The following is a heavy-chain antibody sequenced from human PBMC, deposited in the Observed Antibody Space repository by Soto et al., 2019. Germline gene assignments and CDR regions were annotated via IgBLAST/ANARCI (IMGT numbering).Heavy chain of an antibody. CDR2: IYYSGST. CDR3: ARVYGSGPNLWAYYYYGMDV. J-gene: IGHJ6*02. Sequence: QVQLQESGPGLVKPSETLSLTCTVSGGSISSYYWSWIRQPPGKGLEWIGYIYYSGSTNYNPSLKSRVTISVDTSKNQFSLKLSSVTAADTAVYYCARVYGSGPNLWAYYYYGMDVWGQGTTVTVSS. D-gene: IGHD6-19*01. CDR1: GGSISSYY. V-gene: IGHV4-59*01.